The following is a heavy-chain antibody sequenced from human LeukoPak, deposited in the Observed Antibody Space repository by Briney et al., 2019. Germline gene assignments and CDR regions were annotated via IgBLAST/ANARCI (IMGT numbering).Heavy chain of an antibody. Sequence: SVKVSCKASGGTFSSYAISWVRQAPGQGLEWMGRIIPIFGTANYAQKFQGRVTITTDDSTSTAYMELSSLRSEDTAVYYCARVRYSSGWYDYWGQGTLVTVSS. CDR3: ARVRYSSGWYDY. V-gene: IGHV1-69*05. CDR2: IIPIFGTA. J-gene: IGHJ4*02. D-gene: IGHD6-19*01. CDR1: GGTFSSYA.